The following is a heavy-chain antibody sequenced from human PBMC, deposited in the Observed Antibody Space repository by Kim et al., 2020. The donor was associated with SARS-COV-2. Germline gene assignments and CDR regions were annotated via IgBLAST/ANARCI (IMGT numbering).Heavy chain of an antibody. V-gene: IGHV4-39*01. CDR3: ARHALRGKGALDI. J-gene: IGHJ3*02. Sequence: SNPSLKSRVTISVAASKDQFSRKLSSVTAADTAVYYCARHALRGKGALDIWGQGTMVTVSS. D-gene: IGHD3-10*01.